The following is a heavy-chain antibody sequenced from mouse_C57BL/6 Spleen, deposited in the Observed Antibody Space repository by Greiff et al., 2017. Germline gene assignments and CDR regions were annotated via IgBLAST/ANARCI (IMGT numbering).Heavy chain of an antibody. Sequence: EVQLQQSGPELVKPGASVKMSCKASGYTFTDYNMHWVKQSHGKSLEWIGYINPNNGGTSYNQKFKGKATLTVNKSSSTAYMELRSLTSEDSAVYYCARDFITTVVEGYWGQGTTLTVSS. CDR2: INPNNGGT. D-gene: IGHD1-1*01. CDR1: GYTFTDYN. CDR3: ARDFITTVVEGY. V-gene: IGHV1-22*01. J-gene: IGHJ2*01.